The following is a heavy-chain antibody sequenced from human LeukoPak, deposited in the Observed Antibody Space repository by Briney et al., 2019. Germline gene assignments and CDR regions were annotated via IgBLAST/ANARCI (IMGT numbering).Heavy chain of an antibody. J-gene: IGHJ4*02. CDR1: GYTFTGYY. CDR2: ISAYNGNT. D-gene: IGHD2-2*01. V-gene: IGHV1-18*04. Sequence: ASVKVSCKASGYTFTGYYMHWVRQAPGQGLEWMGWISAYNGNTNYAQKLQGRVTMTTDTSTSTAYMELRSLRSDDTAVYYCARDRTIFDYWGQGTLVTVSS. CDR3: ARDRTIFDY.